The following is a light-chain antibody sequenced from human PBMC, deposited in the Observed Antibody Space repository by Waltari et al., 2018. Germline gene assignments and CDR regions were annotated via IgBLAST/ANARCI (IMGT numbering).Light chain of an antibody. CDR3: VAWDDSLSGRL. Sequence: QSVLTQPPSASGTPGQRVTISCSGSGPNIGSRSVYWYPQLPGTAPKLLIYRNDQRPSGVPDRFSGSKSGTSASLAISGLRSEDEADYYCVAWDDSLSGRLFGGGTKLTVL. J-gene: IGLJ3*02. CDR2: RND. V-gene: IGLV1-47*01. CDR1: GPNIGSRS.